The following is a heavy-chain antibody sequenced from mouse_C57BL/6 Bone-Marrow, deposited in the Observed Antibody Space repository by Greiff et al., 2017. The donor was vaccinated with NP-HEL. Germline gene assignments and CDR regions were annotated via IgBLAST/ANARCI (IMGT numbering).Heavy chain of an antibody. Sequence: VQLQQSGAELVRPGTSVKMSCKASGYTFTNYWIGWAKQRPGHGLEWIGDIYPGGGYTNYNEKFKGKATLTADKSSSTAYMQLSSLTSEDSAIYYYAREGDYSLDYWGQGTTLTVSS. J-gene: IGHJ2*01. V-gene: IGHV1-63*01. CDR3: AREGDYSLDY. CDR2: IYPGGGYT. CDR1: GYTFTNYW.